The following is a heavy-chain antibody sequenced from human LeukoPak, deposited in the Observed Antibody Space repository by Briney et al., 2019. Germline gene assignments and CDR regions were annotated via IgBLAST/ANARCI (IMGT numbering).Heavy chain of an antibody. CDR1: GFTFSSYA. CDR2: ISYDGSNK. D-gene: IGHD3-3*01. CDR3: ASASPGYDFWSGYWSYYYYGMDV. Sequence: GGSLRLSCAASGFTFSSYAMRWVRQAPGKGLEWVAVISYDGSNKYYADSVKGRFTISRDNSKNTLYLQMNSLRAEDTAVYYCASASPGYDFWSGYWSYYYYGMDVWGQGTTVTVSS. J-gene: IGHJ6*02. V-gene: IGHV3-30*04.